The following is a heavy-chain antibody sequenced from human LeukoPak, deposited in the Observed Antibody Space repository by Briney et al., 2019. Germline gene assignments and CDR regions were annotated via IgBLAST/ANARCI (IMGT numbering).Heavy chain of an antibody. CDR2: ISAYNGNT. D-gene: IGHD6-19*01. V-gene: IGHV1-18*01. CDR1: GYTFTSYG. CDR3: ARGGTGSGWYEVPFDY. J-gene: IGHJ4*02. Sequence: ASVKVSCKASGYTFTSYGISWVRQAPGQGLEWMGWISAYNGNTNYAQKLQGRATMTTDTSTSTAYMELRSLRSDDTAVYYCARGGTGSGWYEVPFDYWGQGTLVTVSS.